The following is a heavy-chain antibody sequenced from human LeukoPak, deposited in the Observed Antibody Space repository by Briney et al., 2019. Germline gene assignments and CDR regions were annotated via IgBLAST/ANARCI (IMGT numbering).Heavy chain of an antibody. J-gene: IGHJ3*02. CDR3: ARDLSFAEVIATDAFDM. V-gene: IGHV3-74*01. Sequence: GGSLRLSCAASGFTFSSYAMNWVRQAPGKGLVWVAHIKSDGSRTSYADSVKGRFTISRDNAKNTLSLEMNSLRPEDTAVYYCARDLSFAEVIATDAFDMWGQGTMVTVSS. CDR1: GFTFSSYA. CDR2: IKSDGSRT. D-gene: IGHD2/OR15-2a*01.